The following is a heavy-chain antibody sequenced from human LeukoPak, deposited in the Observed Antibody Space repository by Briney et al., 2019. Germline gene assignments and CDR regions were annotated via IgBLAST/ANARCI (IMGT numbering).Heavy chain of an antibody. J-gene: IGHJ4*02. D-gene: IGHD3-10*01. CDR3: ARGLWFGDENPPYFDY. Sequence: SETLSLTCSVSGGSISSSNYYWSWIRQPAGKGLEWIGRIYTSESTNYNPSVKSRVTISVDTSRNQFSLKLSSVTAADTAVYYCARGLWFGDENPPYFDYWGQGILVTVSS. CDR2: IYTSEST. CDR1: GGSISSSNYY. V-gene: IGHV4-61*02.